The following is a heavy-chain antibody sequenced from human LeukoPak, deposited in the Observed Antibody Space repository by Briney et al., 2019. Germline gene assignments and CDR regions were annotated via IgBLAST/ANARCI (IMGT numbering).Heavy chain of an antibody. V-gene: IGHV1-18*01. CDR3: ARIDSSGWYNGY. CDR2: ISAYNGNK. CDR1: GYTFTSYG. Sequence: ASVKVSCKASGYTFTSYGISWVRQAPGQGLEWMGWISAYNGNKNYAQKLQGRVTMTTNTSTSTAYIELRSLRSDDTAVYYCARIDSSGWYNGYWGQGTLVTVSS. J-gene: IGHJ4*02. D-gene: IGHD6-19*01.